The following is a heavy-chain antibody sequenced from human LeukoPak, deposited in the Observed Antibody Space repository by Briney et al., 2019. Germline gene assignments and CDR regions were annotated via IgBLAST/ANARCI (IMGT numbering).Heavy chain of an antibody. CDR1: GYSITRGYL. D-gene: IGHD2-21*02. CDR3: ARGSGDWTYYFDY. V-gene: IGHV4-38-2*02. J-gene: IGHJ4*02. CDR2: TYHGGTT. Sequence: KPSETLSLTCTVSGYSITRGYLRGCSRQPPGKGLEWIESTYHGGTTYSNPSLKSRVIISEDTSKNQVSLKLSSVTAADTAVYYCARGSGDWTYYFDYWGQGTLVTVSS.